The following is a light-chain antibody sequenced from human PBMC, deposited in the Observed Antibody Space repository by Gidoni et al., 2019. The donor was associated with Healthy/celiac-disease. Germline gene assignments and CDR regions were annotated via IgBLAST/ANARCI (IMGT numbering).Light chain of an antibody. V-gene: IGKV1-33*01. CDR1: QDISNY. CDR3: QQYDNLPRT. CDR2: DAS. J-gene: IGKJ1*01. Sequence: IQMTQSPSSLSASVGDRVTITCQASQDISNYLNWYQQKPGKAPKLLIYDASNLETGVPSRFSGSGSGTDFTVTISSLQPEDIATYYCQQYDNLPRTFXQXTKVEIK.